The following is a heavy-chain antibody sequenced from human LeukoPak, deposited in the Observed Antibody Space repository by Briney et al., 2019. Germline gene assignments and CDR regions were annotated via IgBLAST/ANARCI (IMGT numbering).Heavy chain of an antibody. CDR2: INPSGGSI. Sequence: ASVKVSCKASGYTFTSYYMHWVRQAPGQGLEWMGIINPSGGSISYAQKFQGRVTMTRDTSTSTVYMELSSLRSEDTAVYYCARDVVVVPAAISPPDGMDVWGQGTTVTVSS. CDR3: ARDVVVVPAAISPPDGMDV. V-gene: IGHV1-46*01. J-gene: IGHJ6*02. D-gene: IGHD2-2*01. CDR1: GYTFTSYY.